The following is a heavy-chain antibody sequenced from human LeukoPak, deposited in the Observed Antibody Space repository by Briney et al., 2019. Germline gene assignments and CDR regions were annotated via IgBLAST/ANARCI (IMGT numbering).Heavy chain of an antibody. CDR2: INSDVSST. CDR3: ARNYYDSSGYYYDDAFDI. J-gene: IGHJ3*02. Sequence: GGSLRLSCAASGFTFSSYWMHWVRQAPGKGLVWGSRINSDVSSTSYADSVKGGFTISRDNAKKTLYLQMNSLRAEDTAVYYCARNYYDSSGYYYDDAFDIWGQGTMVTVSS. V-gene: IGHV3-74*01. CDR1: GFTFSSYW. D-gene: IGHD3-22*01.